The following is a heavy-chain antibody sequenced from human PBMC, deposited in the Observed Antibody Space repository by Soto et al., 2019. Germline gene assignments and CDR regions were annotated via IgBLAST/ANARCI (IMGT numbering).Heavy chain of an antibody. CDR2: FDPEDGET. CDR3: ARVGGSGSYYNNWFDP. CDR1: GYTLTELS. V-gene: IGHV1-24*01. J-gene: IGHJ5*02. D-gene: IGHD3-10*01. Sequence: ASVKVSCKVSGYTLTELSMHWVRQAPGKGLEWMGGFDPEDGETIYAQKFQGRVTMTEDTSTDTAYMELSSLRSEDTAVYNCARVGGSGSYYNNWFDPWGQGTLVTVSS.